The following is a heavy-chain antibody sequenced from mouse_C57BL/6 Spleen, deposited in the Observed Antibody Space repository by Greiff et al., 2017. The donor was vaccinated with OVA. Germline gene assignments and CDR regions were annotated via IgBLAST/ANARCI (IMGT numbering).Heavy chain of an antibody. Sequence: EVQRVESGGGLVKPGGSLKLSCAASGFTFSSYTMSWVRQTPEKRLEWVATISGGGGNTYYPDSVKGRFTISRDNAKNTLYLQMSSLRSEDTALYYCARQSSYDYAMDYWGQGTSVTVSS. V-gene: IGHV5-9*01. CDR3: ARQSSYDYAMDY. CDR2: ISGGGGNT. J-gene: IGHJ4*01. CDR1: GFTFSSYT. D-gene: IGHD1-1*01.